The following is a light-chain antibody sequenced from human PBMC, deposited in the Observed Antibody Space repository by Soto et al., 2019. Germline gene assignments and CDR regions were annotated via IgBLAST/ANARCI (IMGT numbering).Light chain of an antibody. CDR1: ERIGSN. J-gene: IGKJ1*01. CDR2: TAS. Sequence: DIQLTQSPSSLSASVGDTVSITCRATERIGSNLCWYQQKPGKAPALLIYTASTLQTGVPSRFSGSGYATVFTLPISGLQPEDVATYFCQQTFVIPQTFGQGTKVDVK. CDR3: QQTFVIPQT. V-gene: IGKV1-39*01.